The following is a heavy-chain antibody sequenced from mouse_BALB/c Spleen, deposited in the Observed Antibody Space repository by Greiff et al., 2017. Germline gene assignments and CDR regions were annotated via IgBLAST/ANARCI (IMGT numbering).Heavy chain of an antibody. CDR1: GYTFTSYW. Sequence: LQQPGSELVRPGASVKLSCKASGYTFTSYWMHWVKQRHGQGLEWIGNIYPGSGSTNYDEKFKSKGTLTVDTSSSTAYMHLSSLTSEDSAVCYCARDYDGSSYYFDCWGRGDTL. J-gene: IGHJ2*01. V-gene: IGHV1S22*01. CDR3: ARDYDGSSYYFDC. CDR2: IYPGSGST. D-gene: IGHD1-1*01.